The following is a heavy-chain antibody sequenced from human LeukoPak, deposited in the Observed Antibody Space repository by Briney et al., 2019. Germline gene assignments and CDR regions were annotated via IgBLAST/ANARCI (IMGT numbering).Heavy chain of an antibody. J-gene: IGHJ4*02. CDR2: INPSSGAT. CDR3: ARATRGYDSGRDFDY. CDR1: GYTFSSYC. Sequence: ASGEACCKALGYTFSSYCIPWVRQSPGQGLEWMAIINPSSGATRYAQKFQGRVTMTRDMSTSTVYMELSSLRSDDTAVYYCARATRGYDSGRDFDYWGQGTLVTVSS. D-gene: IGHD3-10*01. V-gene: IGHV1-46*01.